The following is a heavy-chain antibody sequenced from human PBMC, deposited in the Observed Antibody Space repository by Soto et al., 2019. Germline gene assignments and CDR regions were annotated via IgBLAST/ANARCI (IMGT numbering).Heavy chain of an antibody. V-gene: IGHV4-59*01. D-gene: IGHD3-16*01. CDR3: ARDSTNPEGGLDP. Sequence: PETLSLTCTVSGGSISSYYWSWIRQPPGKGLEWIGYIYYSGSTNYNPSLKSRVTISVDTSKNQFSLKLSSVTAADTAVYYCARDSTNPEGGLDPWGQGTLVTVSS. CDR2: IYYSGST. CDR1: GGSISSYY. J-gene: IGHJ5*02.